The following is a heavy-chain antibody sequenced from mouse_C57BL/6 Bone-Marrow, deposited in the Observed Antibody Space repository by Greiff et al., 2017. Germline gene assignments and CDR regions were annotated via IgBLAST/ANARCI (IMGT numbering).Heavy chain of an antibody. V-gene: IGHV1-7*01. J-gene: IGHJ3*01. CDR1: GYTFTSYW. CDR3: ASAPASWAGFAY. Sequence: VQLQQSGAELANPGASVKLSCKASGYTFTSYWMHWVKQRPGQGLEWIGYINPSSGYTKYNQKFKDKATVTAYKSSSTAYMQLSSLTYEDSAVYYCASAPASWAGFAYWGQGTLVTVS. D-gene: IGHD3-1*01. CDR2: INPSSGYT.